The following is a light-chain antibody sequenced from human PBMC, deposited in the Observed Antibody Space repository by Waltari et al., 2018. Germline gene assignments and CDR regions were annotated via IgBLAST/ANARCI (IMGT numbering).Light chain of an antibody. V-gene: IGKV3-11*01. CDR3: HQRTSWPLT. CDR1: QSVSAY. CDR2: DAS. Sequence: EVVLTQSPATLSLSPGERATLSCRASQSVSAYLAWYQQKPGQAPRLLIYDASNRATGIPARFSGSGSVTDFTLTISSLEPEDFAVYYCHQRTSWPLTFGGGTKVEI. J-gene: IGKJ4*01.